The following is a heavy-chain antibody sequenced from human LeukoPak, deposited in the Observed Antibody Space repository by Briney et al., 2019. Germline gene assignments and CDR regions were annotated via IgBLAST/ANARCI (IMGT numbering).Heavy chain of an antibody. D-gene: IGHD6-6*01. CDR2: INPIFGTA. CDR3: ARVKGSSSSPFDY. CDR1: GGTFSSYA. J-gene: IGHJ4*02. Sequence: SVKVSCKASGGTFSSYAISWVRQAPGQGLEWMGRINPIFGTANYAQKFQGRVTITADKSTSTAYMELSSRRSEDTAVYYCARVKGSSSSPFDYWGQGTLVTVSS. V-gene: IGHV1-69*06.